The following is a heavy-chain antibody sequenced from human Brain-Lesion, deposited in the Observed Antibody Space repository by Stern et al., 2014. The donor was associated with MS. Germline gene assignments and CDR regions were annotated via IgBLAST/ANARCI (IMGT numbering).Heavy chain of an antibody. D-gene: IGHD1-26*01. Sequence: QLQESGPGLVKPSETLSLTCTVSGGSISSSTYYWAWIRQPPGKGLEWIGNIYYSGFTYYNPSLKSRVTISVDMSKNQFSLKLSSGTAADTAIYYCARHDSVPRPSQLYSARDRGPGYFDYWGQGTLVTVSS. CDR2: IYYSGFT. J-gene: IGHJ4*02. CDR3: ARHDSVPRPSQLYSARDRGPGYFDY. V-gene: IGHV4-39*01. CDR1: GGSISSSTYY.